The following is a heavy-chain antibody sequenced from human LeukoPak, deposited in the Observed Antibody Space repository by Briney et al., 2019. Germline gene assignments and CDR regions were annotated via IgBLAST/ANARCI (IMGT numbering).Heavy chain of an antibody. V-gene: IGHV4-4*09. J-gene: IGHJ5*02. D-gene: IGHD6-6*01. CDR1: GSISGYY. CDR3: ARETSSIAARPGS. Sequence: SETLSLTCTVSGSISGYYWSWIRQPPGKGLEWIGYIYTSGSTYYNPSLKSRVTISVDTSKNQFSLKLSSVTAADTAVYYCARETSSIAARPGSWGQGTLVTVSS. CDR2: IYTSGST.